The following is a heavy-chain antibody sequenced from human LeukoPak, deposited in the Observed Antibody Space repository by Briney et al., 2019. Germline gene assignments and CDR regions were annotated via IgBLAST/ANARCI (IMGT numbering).Heavy chain of an antibody. V-gene: IGHV1-18*01. D-gene: IGHD6-13*01. CDR2: ISAYNGNT. Sequence: ASVKVSCKASGYTFTSYGISWVRQAPGQGLEWMGWISAYNGNTNYAQKLQGRVNMTTDTSTSTAYMELRSLRSEDTAVYYCARGVAAAGTKSNWFDPWGQGTLVTVSS. J-gene: IGHJ5*02. CDR3: ARGVAAAGTKSNWFDP. CDR1: GYTFTSYG.